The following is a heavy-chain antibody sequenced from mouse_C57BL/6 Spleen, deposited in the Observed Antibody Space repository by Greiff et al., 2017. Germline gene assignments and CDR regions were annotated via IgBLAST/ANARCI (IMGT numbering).Heavy chain of an antibody. CDR3: ARSLTALDY. CDR2: INPGSGGT. Sequence: QVQLQQSGAELVRPGTSVKVSCKASGYAFTNYLIEWVKQRPGQGLEWIGVINPGSGGTNYNEKFKGKATLTADKSSSTAYMQLSILTSEDSAVYFCARSLTALDYWGQGTTLTVSS. J-gene: IGHJ2*01. D-gene: IGHD2-13*01. V-gene: IGHV1-54*01. CDR1: GYAFTNYL.